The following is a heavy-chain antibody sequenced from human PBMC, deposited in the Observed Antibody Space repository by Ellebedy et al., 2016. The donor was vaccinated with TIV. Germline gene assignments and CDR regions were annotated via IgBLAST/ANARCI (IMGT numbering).Heavy chain of an antibody. CDR1: GFTISSYS. CDR3: AKDRSNAFFDY. J-gene: IGHJ4*02. V-gene: IGHV3-23*01. D-gene: IGHD1-1*01. Sequence: GESLKISCAAPGFTISSYSMNWVRQAPGKGLEWVSTISLSGGSTYYADSVKGRFTISRDNSKNTLFLQMNSLRAEDTAVYFCAKDRSNAFFDYWGQGALVTVSS. CDR2: ISLSGGST.